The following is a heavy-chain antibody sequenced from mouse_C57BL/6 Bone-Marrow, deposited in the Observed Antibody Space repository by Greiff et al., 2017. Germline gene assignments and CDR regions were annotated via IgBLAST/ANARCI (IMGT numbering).Heavy chain of an antibody. V-gene: IGHV1-82*01. CDR3: AKSSRGY. CDR1: GYAFSSSW. J-gene: IGHJ2*01. Sequence: VQLQQSGPELVKLGASVKISCKASGYAFSSSWMNWVKQRPGRGLEWIGRIYPGDGDTNYNGKFKGKATLTADKSSSTAYMKLSSRTSEEYAVYFCAKSSRGYWGQGTTLTVSS. CDR2: IYPGDGDT.